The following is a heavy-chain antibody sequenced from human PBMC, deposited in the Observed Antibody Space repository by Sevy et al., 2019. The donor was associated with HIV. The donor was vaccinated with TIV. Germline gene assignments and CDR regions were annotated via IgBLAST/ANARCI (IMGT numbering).Heavy chain of an antibody. Sequence: GGSLRLSCAASGFTFSNYAMHWVRQAPGKGLAWVAFIWYDGSKIFYADSVKGRFTISRDNSESTLNLQMNSLRAEDTALYHCTKGGPNSGYDYYFDYWGQGTLVTVSS. CDR2: IWYDGSKI. CDR3: TKGGPNSGYDYYFDY. D-gene: IGHD5-12*01. CDR1: GFTFSNYA. J-gene: IGHJ4*02. V-gene: IGHV3-30*02.